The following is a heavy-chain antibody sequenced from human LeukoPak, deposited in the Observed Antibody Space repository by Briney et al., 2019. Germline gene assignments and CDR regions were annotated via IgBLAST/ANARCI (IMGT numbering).Heavy chain of an antibody. CDR3: ARTVAEWELLTPWDY. CDR2: IYYSGST. D-gene: IGHD1-26*01. Sequence: SETLSLTCTISGGSISSISYYWGWIRQPPGKGLEWIGSIYYSGSTYYNPSLKSRVTISLDTSKNQFSLKLSSVTAADTAVYYCARTVAEWELLTPWDYWGQGTLVTVSS. V-gene: IGHV4-39*01. J-gene: IGHJ4*02. CDR1: GGSISSISYY.